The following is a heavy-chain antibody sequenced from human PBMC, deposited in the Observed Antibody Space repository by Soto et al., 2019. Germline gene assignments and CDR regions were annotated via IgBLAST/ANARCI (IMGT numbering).Heavy chain of an antibody. CDR1: GGSISSYY. CDR2: IYYSGST. CDR3: ARDLLISDAFDI. D-gene: IGHD3-10*01. Sequence: PSETLSLTCTFAGGSISSYYWSLIRQPPGKGLEWIGYIYYSGSTNYNPSLKSRVTISVDTSKNQFSLKLSSVTAADTAVYYCARDLLISDAFDIWGQGTMVTVSS. V-gene: IGHV4-59*01. J-gene: IGHJ3*02.